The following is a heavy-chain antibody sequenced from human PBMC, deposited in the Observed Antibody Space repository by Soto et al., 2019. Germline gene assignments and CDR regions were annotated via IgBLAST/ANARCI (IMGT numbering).Heavy chain of an antibody. Sequence: QLQLQESGPGLVKPSETLSLTCTVSGGSISSSSYYWVWIRQPPGKGLEGIGSVYYSGSTYYNQSLKSRVTISVDTSKNQFSLKLSSVTAADTAVYYCAVGGDYPFDYCGQGTLVTVSS. J-gene: IGHJ4*02. CDR2: VYYSGST. CDR1: GGSISSSSYY. D-gene: IGHD4-17*01. CDR3: AVGGDYPFDY. V-gene: IGHV4-39*01.